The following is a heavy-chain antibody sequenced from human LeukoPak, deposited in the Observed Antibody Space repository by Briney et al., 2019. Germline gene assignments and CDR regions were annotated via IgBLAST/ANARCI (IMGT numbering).Heavy chain of an antibody. Sequence: GAAVKVSFKASVYTLTNYGISWGRQAPGQGLEWMGWISGYNGQTNYAQKFQGRVTMTTDTSTSTAYMELRSLRSDDTALYYCARESWTIGPPFDYWGQGTLVTVSS. D-gene: IGHD3/OR15-3a*01. J-gene: IGHJ4*02. CDR1: VYTLTNYG. CDR3: ARESWTIGPPFDY. CDR2: ISGYNGQT. V-gene: IGHV1-18*01.